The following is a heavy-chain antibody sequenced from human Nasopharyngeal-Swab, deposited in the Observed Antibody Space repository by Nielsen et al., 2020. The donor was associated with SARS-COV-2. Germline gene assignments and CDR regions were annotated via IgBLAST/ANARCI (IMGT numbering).Heavy chain of an antibody. V-gene: IGHV1-18*01. J-gene: IGHJ6*02. D-gene: IGHD2-2*01. CDR1: GYTFTSYG. CDR2: ISAYNGNT. Sequence: ASVKVSCKASGYTFTSYGISWVRQAPGQGLEWMGWISAYNGNTNYAQKLQGRVTMTTDTSTSTAYMELRSLRPDDTAVYYCARDFRVGCSSTSCYYYYGMDVWGQGTTVTVSS. CDR3: ARDFRVGCSSTSCYYYYGMDV.